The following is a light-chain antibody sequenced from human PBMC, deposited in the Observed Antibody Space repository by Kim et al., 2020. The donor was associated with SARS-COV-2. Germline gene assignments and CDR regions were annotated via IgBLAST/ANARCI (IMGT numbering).Light chain of an antibody. CDR1: QSISGY. V-gene: IGKV1-39*01. CDR2: AAS. J-gene: IGKJ2*01. Sequence: DIQLTQSPSSLSASVGDRVSITCRASQSISGYLNWYQQKLGKAPKLLIYAASNLQSGVPSRFSGSGSGTEFTLTISSLQLEDFATYFCQQSFGTPYTLGQGTKL. CDR3: QQSFGTPYT.